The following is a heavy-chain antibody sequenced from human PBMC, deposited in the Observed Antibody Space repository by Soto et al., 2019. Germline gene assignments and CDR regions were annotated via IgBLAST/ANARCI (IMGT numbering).Heavy chain of an antibody. D-gene: IGHD2-15*01. Sequence: EVQLVESGGGLVQPGGSLRLSCAASGFTVSSNYMSWVHQAPGKGLEWVSVIYGGGSTYYADSVKGRFTISRHNSKNTLYLQMNSLRAEDTAVYYCATGGGSGARCSEYWGQGTLVTVSS. CDR3: ATGGGSGARCSEY. CDR2: IYGGGST. CDR1: GFTVSSNY. J-gene: IGHJ4*02. V-gene: IGHV3-53*04.